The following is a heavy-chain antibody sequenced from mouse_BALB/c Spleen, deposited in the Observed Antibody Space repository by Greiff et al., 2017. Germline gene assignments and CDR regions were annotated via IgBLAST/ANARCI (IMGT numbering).Heavy chain of an antibody. CDR1: GFTFSSYA. V-gene: IGHV5-6-5*01. CDR3: ARGRVYYGFDY. J-gene: IGHJ2*01. Sequence: EVKVVESGGGLVKPGGSLKLSCAASGFTFSSYAMSWVRQTPEKRLEWVASISSGGSTYYPDSVKGRFTISRDNARNILYLQMSSLRSEDTAMYYCARGRVYYGFDYWGQGTTLTVSS. CDR2: ISSGGST. D-gene: IGHD2-1*01.